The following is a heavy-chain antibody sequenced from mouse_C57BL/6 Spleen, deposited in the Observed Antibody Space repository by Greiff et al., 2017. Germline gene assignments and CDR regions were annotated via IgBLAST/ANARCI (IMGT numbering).Heavy chain of an antibody. D-gene: IGHD2-2*01. J-gene: IGHJ4*01. CDR1: GYTFTSYW. V-gene: IGHV1-7*01. Sequence: QVQLQQSGAELAKPGASVKLSCKASGYTFTSYWMHWVKQRPGQGLEWIGYINPSSGYTKYNQKFKDKATLTADKSSSTAYMQLSSLTYEESEVYYCGRDYGYDENAMDYWGQGTSVTVSS. CDR3: GRDYGYDENAMDY. CDR2: INPSSGYT.